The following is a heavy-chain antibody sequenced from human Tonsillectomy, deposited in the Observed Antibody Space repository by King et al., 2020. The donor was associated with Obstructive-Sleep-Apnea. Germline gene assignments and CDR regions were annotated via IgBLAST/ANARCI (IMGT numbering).Heavy chain of an antibody. CDR2: LLHDGSDG. D-gene: IGHD3-10*01. V-gene: IGHV3-30*03. Sequence: VQLVESGGGVVQPGGSLRLSCATSGFTFGNYDMHWVRQAPGKGLEWVAVLLHDGSDGNYADSVEGRFTTSRDNSKNTLFLHMNSLRPEDTAVYYCARADTISGFVGFLDYWGQGTLVTVSS. J-gene: IGHJ4*02. CDR3: ARADTISGFVGFLDY. CDR1: GFTFGNYD.